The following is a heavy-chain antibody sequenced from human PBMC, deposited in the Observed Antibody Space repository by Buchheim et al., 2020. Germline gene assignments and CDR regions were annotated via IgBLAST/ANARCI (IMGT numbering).Heavy chain of an antibody. V-gene: IGHV3-21*02. CDR1: GFTFNSYS. CDR2: IGSGTTYI. D-gene: IGHD1-26*01. Sequence: EVQLVESGGGLVKPGGSLRLSCEASGFTFNSYSMNWVRQVPGKGLEWVSSIGSGTTYIYYADSVKGRFTISRDNAKNSLYLQMNSLRAEDTAVYYCASVGNDYFYYYGMDVWGQGTT. CDR3: ASVGNDYFYYYGMDV. J-gene: IGHJ6*02.